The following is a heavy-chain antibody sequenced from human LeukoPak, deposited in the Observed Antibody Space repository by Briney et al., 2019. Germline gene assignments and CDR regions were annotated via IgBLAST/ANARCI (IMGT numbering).Heavy chain of an antibody. Sequence: ASVKASCKTSGYIFIDYEISWVRQAPGQGLEWMGWMNPKSGDTGYDQKFQGRITITRDSSISTVYLELSSLRSEDTALYYCARGRYMDVWGKGTTVTVSS. CDR1: GYIFIDYE. J-gene: IGHJ6*03. CDR2: MNPKSGDT. V-gene: IGHV1-8*02. CDR3: ARGRYMDV.